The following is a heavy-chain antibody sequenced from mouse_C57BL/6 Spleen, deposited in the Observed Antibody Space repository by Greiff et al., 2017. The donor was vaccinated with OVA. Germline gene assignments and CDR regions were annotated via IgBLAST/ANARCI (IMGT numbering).Heavy chain of an antibody. D-gene: IGHD2-3*01. CDR1: GFTFSSYG. CDR2: ISSGGSYT. J-gene: IGHJ3*01. CDR3: ARLYDGYFTWFAY. V-gene: IGHV5-6*01. Sequence: EVHLVESGGDLVKPGGSLKLSCAASGFTFSSYGMSWVRQTPDKRLEWVATISSGGSYTYYPDSVKGRFTISSDNAKNTLYLQMSSLKSEDTAMYYCARLYDGYFTWFAYWGQGTLVTVSA.